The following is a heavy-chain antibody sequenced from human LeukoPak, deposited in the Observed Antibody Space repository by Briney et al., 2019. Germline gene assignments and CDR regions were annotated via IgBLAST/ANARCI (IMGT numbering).Heavy chain of an antibody. CDR2: IKEDGSEK. CDR1: GFIFSNYW. D-gene: IGHD6-19*01. V-gene: IGHV3-7*01. J-gene: IGHJ4*02. Sequence: PGGSLRLSCAASGFIFSNYWMTWVRQAPGKGLEWVANIKEDGSEKYYADSVKGRFTISRDNSKNTLYLQMNSLRAEDTAVYYCAKEPYSSGFPLDYWGQGTLVTVSS. CDR3: AKEPYSSGFPLDY.